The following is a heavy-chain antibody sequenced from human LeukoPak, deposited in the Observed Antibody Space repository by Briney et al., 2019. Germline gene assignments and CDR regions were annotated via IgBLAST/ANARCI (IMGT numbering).Heavy chain of an antibody. CDR3: ARGRGGSGDRVIFDI. CDR1: GHSIRSGSY. V-gene: IGHV4-38-2*01. Sequence: SETPSLTCDVSGHSIRSGSYWGWIWQPPGKGLEWIGSIYHSGNTYYNSSFKSRLIISVETSKNQISLKLSSVAAADTAIYYCARGRGGSGDRVIFDIWGQGTLVTISS. D-gene: IGHD1-26*01. J-gene: IGHJ4*02. CDR2: IYHSGNT.